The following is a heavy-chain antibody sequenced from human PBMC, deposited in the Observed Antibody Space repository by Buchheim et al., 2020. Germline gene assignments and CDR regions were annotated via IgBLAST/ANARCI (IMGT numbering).Heavy chain of an antibody. Sequence: EVQLVESGGGLVKPGGSLRLSCAASGFTFSSYSMNWVRKAPGKGLEWVSSISSSSSYIYYADSVKGRFHNSSDNAKNSWHLQMNSLRAEDTAVYYCARDFSYSSPAEYWGQGTL. J-gene: IGHJ4*02. CDR1: GFTFSSYS. CDR3: ARDFSYSSPAEY. V-gene: IGHV3-21*01. D-gene: IGHD6-13*01. CDR2: ISSSSSYI.